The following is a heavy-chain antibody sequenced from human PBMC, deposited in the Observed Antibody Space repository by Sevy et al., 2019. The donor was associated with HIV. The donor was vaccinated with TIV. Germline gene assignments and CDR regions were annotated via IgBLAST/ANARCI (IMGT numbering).Heavy chain of an antibody. CDR3: AKDFTGYNGMDV. V-gene: IGHV3-30*18. D-gene: IGHD3-9*01. J-gene: IGHJ6*02. Sequence: GGSLRLSCVVSGISLTTSDMHWVRQAPGKGLEWVAVISHHGRDKFYAESVKGRSTISRDNSKNMLYLQMNSLRAEDTAVYYCAKDFTGYNGMDVWGQGAMVTVSS. CDR2: ISHHGRDK. CDR1: GISLTTSD.